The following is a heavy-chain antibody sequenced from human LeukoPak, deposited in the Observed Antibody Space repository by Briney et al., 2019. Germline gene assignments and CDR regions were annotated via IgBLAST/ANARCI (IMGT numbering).Heavy chain of an antibody. CDR3: ARGPRNSGSYRDYYYYYYYMDV. D-gene: IGHD1-26*01. Sequence: ASVKVSCKASGYTFTSYDINWVRQATGQGLEWMGWMNPNSGNTGYAQKFQGRVTITRNTSISTAYMELSSLRSEDTAVYYCARGPRNSGSYRDYYYYYYYMDVWGKGTTVTVSS. CDR2: MNPNSGNT. V-gene: IGHV1-8*03. CDR1: GYTFTSYD. J-gene: IGHJ6*03.